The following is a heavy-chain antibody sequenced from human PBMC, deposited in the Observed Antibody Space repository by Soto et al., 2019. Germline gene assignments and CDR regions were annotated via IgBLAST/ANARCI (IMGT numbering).Heavy chain of an antibody. J-gene: IGHJ6*03. CDR3: ARAHYDILTGYYMGV. CDR2: IYYSGST. V-gene: IGHV4-39*01. D-gene: IGHD3-9*01. CDR1: GGSISSSSYY. Sequence: SETLSLTCTVSGGSISSSSYYWGWIRQPPGKGLEWIGSIYYSGSTYYNPSLKSRVTISVDTSKNQFSLKLSSVTAADTAVYYCARAHYDILTGYYMGVWGKGTTVTVSS.